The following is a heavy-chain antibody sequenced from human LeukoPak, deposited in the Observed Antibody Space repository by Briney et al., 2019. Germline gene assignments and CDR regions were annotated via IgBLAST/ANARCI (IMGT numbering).Heavy chain of an antibody. CDR2: ISSSSSTI. CDR3: ARGPPGEAPDY. J-gene: IGHJ4*02. V-gene: IGHV3-48*01. Sequence: GGSLRLSCAASGFTFSSYSMNWVRQAPGKGLEWVSYISSSSSTIYYADSVKGRFTISRDNAKNSLYLQMNSLRAEDTAVYYCARGPPGEAPDYWGQGTLVTVSS. CDR1: GFTFSSYS. D-gene: IGHD2-21*01.